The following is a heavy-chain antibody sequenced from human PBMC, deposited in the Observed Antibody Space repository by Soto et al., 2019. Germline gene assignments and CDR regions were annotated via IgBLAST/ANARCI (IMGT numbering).Heavy chain of an antibody. Sequence: ASVKVSCKASGYTFTNYGISWVRQAPGQGLEWMGWISPYSGNTNSAQKLQGRVTMTTDASTSSAYMELRSLRSDDTAVYYCASAGLYYDFWSGYSSFDYWGQGTLVTVSS. CDR1: GYTFTNYG. CDR2: ISPYSGNT. V-gene: IGHV1-18*04. J-gene: IGHJ4*02. CDR3: ASAGLYYDFWSGYSSFDY. D-gene: IGHD3-3*01.